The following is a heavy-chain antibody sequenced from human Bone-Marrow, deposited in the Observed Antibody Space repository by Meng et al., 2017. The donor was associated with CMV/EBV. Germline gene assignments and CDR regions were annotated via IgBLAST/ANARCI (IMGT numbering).Heavy chain of an antibody. D-gene: IGHD3-3*01. CDR1: GFTFSDYY. CDR2: ISSSGSTI. Sequence: GESLKISCAASGFTFSDYYMSWIRQAPGKGLEWVSYISSSGSTIYYADSVKGRFTISRDSAKNSLYLQMNSLRAEDTAVYYCARDDQYYDFWSQGNYYYGMDVWGQGTTVTVSS. CDR3: ARDDQYYDFWSQGNYYYGMDV. V-gene: IGHV3-11*04. J-gene: IGHJ6*02.